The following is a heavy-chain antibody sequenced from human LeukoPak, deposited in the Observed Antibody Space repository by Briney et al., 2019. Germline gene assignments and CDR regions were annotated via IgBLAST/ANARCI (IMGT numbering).Heavy chain of an antibody. J-gene: IGHJ4*02. D-gene: IGHD3-10*01. CDR2: INHSGGT. Sequence: SETLSLTCAVYGGSFSGYYWSWIRQPPGKGLEWIGEINHSGGTNYNPSLKSRVTISVDTSKNQFSLELSSVTAADTAVYYCAGWRITMVRGVSGGIDYWGQGTLVTVSS. CDR1: GGSFSGYY. V-gene: IGHV4-34*01. CDR3: AGWRITMVRGVSGGIDY.